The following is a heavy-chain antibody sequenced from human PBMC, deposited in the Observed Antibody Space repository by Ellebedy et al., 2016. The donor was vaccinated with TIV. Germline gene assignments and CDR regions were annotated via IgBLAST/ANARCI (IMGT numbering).Heavy chain of an antibody. Sequence: GESLKISXAASGFTFSSYAMSWVRQAPGKGLEWVSAISGSGGSTYYADSVKGRFTISRDNSKNTLYLQMNSLRVDDTAIYYCAKEEAMIGIPSFDSWGQGTQVTVSS. D-gene: IGHD2-21*01. CDR1: GFTFSSYA. CDR3: AKEEAMIGIPSFDS. CDR2: ISGSGGST. V-gene: IGHV3-23*01. J-gene: IGHJ4*02.